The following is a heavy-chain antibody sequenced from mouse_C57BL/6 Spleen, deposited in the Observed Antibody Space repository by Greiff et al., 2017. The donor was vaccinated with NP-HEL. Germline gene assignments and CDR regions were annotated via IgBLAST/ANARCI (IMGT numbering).Heavy chain of an antibody. V-gene: IGHV1-72*01. CDR1: GYTFTSYW. Sequence: QVQLQQPGAELVKPGASVKLSCKASGYTFTSYWMHWVKQRPGRGLEWIGRIDPNSGGTKYNEKFKSKATLPVDKPSSTAYMQLSSLRSEYSAVYDCAREYSGGDWYFDVWGTGTTVTVSS. CDR3: AREYSGGDWYFDV. J-gene: IGHJ1*03. D-gene: IGHD5-1*01. CDR2: IDPNSGGT.